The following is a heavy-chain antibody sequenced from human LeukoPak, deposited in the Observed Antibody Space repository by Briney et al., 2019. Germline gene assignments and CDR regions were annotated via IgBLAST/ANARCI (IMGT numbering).Heavy chain of an antibody. CDR1: GGSISSYY. Sequence: SETLSLTCAVSGGSISSYYWSWIRQPPGKGLEWVGYIYYRGGTSYKPYPTTLITISVDTSKNRFSLKLLPVTAANTAVYSGARYYYVNAFDIWGGGTMVSVSS. CDR2: IYYRGGT. J-gene: IGHJ3*02. CDR3: ARYYYVNAFDI. V-gene: IGHV4-59*01. D-gene: IGHD3-10*02.